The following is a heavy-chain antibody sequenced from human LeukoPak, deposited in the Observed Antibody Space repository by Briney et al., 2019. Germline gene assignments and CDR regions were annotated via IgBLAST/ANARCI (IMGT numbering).Heavy chain of an antibody. J-gene: IGHJ4*02. CDR1: GFTFSSYA. Sequence: PGRSLRLSCATSGFTFSSYAMHWVRQAPGKGLEWVAGISYDGSNKYYADSVKGRFTISRDNSKNTLYLQMNSLRAEDTAVYYCARDGAEGYGSGGSCYSLYYWGQGTLVTVSS. CDR2: ISYDGSNK. V-gene: IGHV3-30-3*01. D-gene: IGHD2-15*01. CDR3: ARDGAEGYGSGGSCYSLYY.